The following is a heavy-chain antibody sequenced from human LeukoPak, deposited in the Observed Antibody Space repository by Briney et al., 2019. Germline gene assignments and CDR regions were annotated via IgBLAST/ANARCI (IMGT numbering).Heavy chain of an antibody. D-gene: IGHD3-10*01. CDR3: ARGRITMVRGVPPEGNWFDP. CDR1: GYTFTSYY. V-gene: IGHV1-46*01. CDR2: INPSGGST. Sequence: PMASVKVSCKASGYTFTSYYMHWVRQAPGQGLEWMGIINPSGGSTSYAQKFQGRVTMTRDMSTSTVYMELSSLRSEDTAVYYCARGRITMVRGVPPEGNWFDPWGQGTLVTVSS. J-gene: IGHJ5*02.